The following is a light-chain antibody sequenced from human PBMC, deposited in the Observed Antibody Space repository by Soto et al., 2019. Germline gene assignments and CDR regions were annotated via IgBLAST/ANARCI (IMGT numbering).Light chain of an antibody. CDR1: TGAVTNGLY. CDR2: DTT. CDR3: LLSQTGPYV. Sequence: QAVVTQEPSMTVSPRGTATITCGSSTGAVTNGLYPSWFHQTPGHAPRTLIYDTTNRHSWTPARFTRSALGRKAALSLSGAQPEDEADYYCLLSQTGPYVFGTGTKVTVL. V-gene: IGLV7-46*01. J-gene: IGLJ1*01.